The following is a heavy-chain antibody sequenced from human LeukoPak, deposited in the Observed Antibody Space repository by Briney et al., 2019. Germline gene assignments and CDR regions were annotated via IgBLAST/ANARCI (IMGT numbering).Heavy chain of an antibody. D-gene: IGHD4-23*01. CDR2: IYDSGSA. V-gene: IGHV4-59*01. CDR3: ARVGVDSSGNVLKYFFDY. Sequence: AETLSLTCTVSGGSISNYQWSWIRQPPGKGLEWIGNIYDSGSANYNPSLKSRVVISVHTSKNQFSLNLTPVTAADTAVYYCARVGVDSSGNVLKYFFDYWGQGTLVTVSS. J-gene: IGHJ4*02. CDR1: GGSISNYQ.